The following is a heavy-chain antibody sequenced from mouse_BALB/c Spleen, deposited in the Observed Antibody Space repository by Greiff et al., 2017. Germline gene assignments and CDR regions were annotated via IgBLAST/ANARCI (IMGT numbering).Heavy chain of an antibody. D-gene: IGHD2-10*01. J-gene: IGHJ4*01. Sequence: DVKLVESGGGLVKPGGSLKLSCAASGFTFSDYYMYWVRQTPEKRLEWVATISDGGSYTYYPDSVKGRFTISRDNAKNNLYLQMSSLKSEDTAMYYCDRGLPSMDYWGQGTSVTVSS. CDR1: GFTFSDYY. CDR2: ISDGGSYT. CDR3: DRGLPSMDY. V-gene: IGHV5-4*02.